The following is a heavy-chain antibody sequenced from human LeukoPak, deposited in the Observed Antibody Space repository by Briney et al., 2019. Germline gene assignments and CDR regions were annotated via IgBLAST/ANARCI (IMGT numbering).Heavy chain of an antibody. CDR2: IYSGGST. CDR3: ARDRVGATRGAFDI. Sequence: GGSLRLYCAASGFTVSSNYMSWVRQAPGKGLEWVSVIYSGGSTYYADSVKGRFTISRDNSKNTLYLQMNSLRAEDTAVYYCARDRVGATRGAFDIWGQGTMVTVSS. D-gene: IGHD1-26*01. CDR1: GFTVSSNY. V-gene: IGHV3-53*01. J-gene: IGHJ3*02.